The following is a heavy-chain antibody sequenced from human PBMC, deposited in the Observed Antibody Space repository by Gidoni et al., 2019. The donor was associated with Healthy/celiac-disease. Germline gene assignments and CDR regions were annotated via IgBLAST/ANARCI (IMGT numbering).Heavy chain of an antibody. Sequence: EVQLLESGGGLVQPGGSLRLSCAASGFTFSSYAMSWVRQAPGKGLEWVSAISGSGGSTYYADSVKGRFTISRDNSKNTLYLQMNSLRAEDTAVYYCAKSLPTGGFGESVYGMDVWGQGTTVTVSS. CDR1: GFTFSSYA. CDR2: ISGSGGST. CDR3: AKSLPTGGFGESVYGMDV. J-gene: IGHJ6*02. D-gene: IGHD3-10*01. V-gene: IGHV3-23*01.